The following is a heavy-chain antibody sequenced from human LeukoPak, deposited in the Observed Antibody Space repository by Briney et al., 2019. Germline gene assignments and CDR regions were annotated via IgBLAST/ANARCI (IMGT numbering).Heavy chain of an antibody. D-gene: IGHD3-10*01. CDR3: ARGRGLWFGELLNRTTNWFDP. J-gene: IGHJ5*02. V-gene: IGHV4-34*01. CDR1: GGSFSGYY. CDR2: INHSGST. Sequence: KPSETLSLTCAVYGGSFSGYYWSWIRQPPGKGLEWIGEINHSGSTNYNPSLKSRVTISADTSKNQFSLKLSSVTAADTAVYYCARGRGLWFGELLNRTTNWFDPWGQGTLVTVSS.